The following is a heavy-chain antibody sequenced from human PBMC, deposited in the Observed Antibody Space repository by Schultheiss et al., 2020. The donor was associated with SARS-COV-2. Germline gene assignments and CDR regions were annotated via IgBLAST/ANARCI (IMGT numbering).Heavy chain of an antibody. V-gene: IGHV3-23*01. D-gene: IGHD6-13*01. CDR3: ARGKVSSSWYNY. J-gene: IGHJ4*02. Sequence: GGSLRLSCAASGFTFSSYAMSWVRQAPGKGLEWVSAISGSGGSTYYADSVKGRFTISRDNAKNSLYLQMNSLRAEDTALYYCARGKVSSSWYNYWGQGTLVTVSS. CDR2: ISGSGGST. CDR1: GFTFSSYA.